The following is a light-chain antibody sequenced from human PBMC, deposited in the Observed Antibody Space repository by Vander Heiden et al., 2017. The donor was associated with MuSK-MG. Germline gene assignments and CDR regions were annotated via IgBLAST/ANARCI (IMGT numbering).Light chain of an antibody. CDR3: NSRDSSGNQVV. Sequence: SSELTQDPAVSVALGQTVRITCQGDSLRSYYASWYQQKPGQAPVLGIYGKNNRPSGIPDRFSGSSSGNTASLTITGAQAEDEADYYGNSRDSSGNQVVFGGGTKLT. CDR1: SLRSYY. J-gene: IGLJ2*01. CDR2: GKN. V-gene: IGLV3-19*01.